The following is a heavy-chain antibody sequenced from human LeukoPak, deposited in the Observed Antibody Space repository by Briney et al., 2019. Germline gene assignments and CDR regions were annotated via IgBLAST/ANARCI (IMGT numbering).Heavy chain of an antibody. J-gene: IGHJ5*02. CDR1: GYTFTGYY. V-gene: IGHV1-18*04. CDR2: ISAYNGNT. D-gene: IGHD3-10*01. Sequence: GASVKVSCKASGYTFTGYYMHWVRQAPGQGLEWMGWISAYNGNTNYAQKLQGRVTMTTDTSTSTAYMELRSLRSDDTAVYYCARDQAPRGSGSYGFVPWGQGTLVTVSS. CDR3: ARDQAPRGSGSYGFVP.